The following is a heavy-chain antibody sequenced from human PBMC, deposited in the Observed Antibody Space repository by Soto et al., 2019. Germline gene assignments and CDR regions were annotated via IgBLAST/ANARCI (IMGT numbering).Heavy chain of an antibody. Sequence: VQLEQSGAEVKGPGASVKVSCKASGYTFTNYYMHWVRQGPGQGLEWMGWMNPRSGGTKYAQAWQDRVTITRDTSISTPYMEGTSLRHGDTAVDLCARSDDSTSDPLDPWGPGTLVTVSP. D-gene: IGHD4-4*01. CDR2: MNPRSGGT. CDR1: GYTFTNYY. J-gene: IGHJ5*02. V-gene: IGHV1-2*02. CDR3: ARSDDSTSDPLDP.